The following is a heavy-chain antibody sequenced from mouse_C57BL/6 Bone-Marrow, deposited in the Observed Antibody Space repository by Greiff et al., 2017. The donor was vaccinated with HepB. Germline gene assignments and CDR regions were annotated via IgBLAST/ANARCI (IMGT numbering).Heavy chain of an antibody. CDR2: ISDGGSYT. CDR3: ARGANWENYYAMDD. CDR1: GFTFSSYA. J-gene: IGHJ4*01. D-gene: IGHD4-1*01. Sequence: EVMLVESGGGLVKPGGSLKLSCAASGFTFSSYAMSWVRQTPEKRLEWVATISDGGSYTYYPDNVKGRFTISRDNAKNNPYLQMSQLKSEDTAMYYCARGANWENYYAMDDWGQGTTVTVSS. V-gene: IGHV5-4*03.